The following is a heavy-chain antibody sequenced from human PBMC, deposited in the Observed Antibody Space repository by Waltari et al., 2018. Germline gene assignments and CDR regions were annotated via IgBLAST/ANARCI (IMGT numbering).Heavy chain of an antibody. V-gene: IGHV3-23*01. Sequence: EVQLLESGGGLVQPGGSLRLSCAASGFTFSSYAMSWVRQAPGKGLDWVSSTSSRGDETYYADSVKGRFTISRDNSKNTLYLQVNRLRDEDTAVYYCAKMSLGGGSAFDYWGQGTLVTVSS. CDR1: GFTFSSYA. D-gene: IGHD6-19*01. CDR3: AKMSLGGGSAFDY. J-gene: IGHJ4*02. CDR2: TSSRGDET.